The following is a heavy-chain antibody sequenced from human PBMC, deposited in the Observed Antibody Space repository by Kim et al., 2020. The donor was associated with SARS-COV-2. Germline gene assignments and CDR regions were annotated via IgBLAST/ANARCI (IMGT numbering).Heavy chain of an antibody. CDR1: GGSFSGYY. Sequence: SETLSLTCAVYGGSFSGYYWSWIRQPPGKGLEWIGEINHSGSTNYNPSLKSRVTISVDTSKNQFSLKLSSVTAADTAVYYCARGLRVPYYYYYMDVWGKG. CDR2: INHSGST. J-gene: IGHJ6*03. D-gene: IGHD3-3*01. CDR3: ARGLRVPYYYYYMDV. V-gene: IGHV4-34*01.